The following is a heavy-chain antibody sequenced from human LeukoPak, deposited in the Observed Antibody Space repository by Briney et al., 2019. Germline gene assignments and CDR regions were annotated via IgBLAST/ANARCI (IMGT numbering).Heavy chain of an antibody. CDR3: ARGPLGYCSSTSCYAYYYYYLDV. Sequence: SETLSLTCAVYGRSFNGYYWSWIRQPPGKGLEWIGEINHSGSTNYNPSLKSRVTISVDTSKNQFSLKLSSVTAADTAVYYCARGPLGYCSSTSCYAYYYYYLDVWGKGTTVTVSS. CDR2: INHSGST. D-gene: IGHD2-2*01. CDR1: GRSFNGYY. V-gene: IGHV4-34*01. J-gene: IGHJ6*03.